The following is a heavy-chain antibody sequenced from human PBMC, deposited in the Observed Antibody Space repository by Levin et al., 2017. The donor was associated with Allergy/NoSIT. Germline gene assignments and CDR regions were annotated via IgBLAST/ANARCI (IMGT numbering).Heavy chain of an antibody. Sequence: GGSLRLSCKASGYTFTSFAISWVRQAPGRGLEWMGWISTFSGNTNSAHMLQDRVTMTTDTSTSTAYMELRSLRSDDTAIYYCARGALDTALIYFDYWGQGALVTVSS. CDR1: GYTFTSFA. J-gene: IGHJ4*02. V-gene: IGHV1-18*01. D-gene: IGHD5-18*01. CDR3: ARGALDTALIYFDY. CDR2: ISTFSGNT.